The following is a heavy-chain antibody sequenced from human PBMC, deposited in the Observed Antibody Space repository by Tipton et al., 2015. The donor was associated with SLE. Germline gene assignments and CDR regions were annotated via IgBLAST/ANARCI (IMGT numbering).Heavy chain of an antibody. V-gene: IGHV4-59*02. CDR3: ASGLAPRFDY. J-gene: IGHJ4*02. Sequence: TLSLTCTASGDSVSNYYWSWIRQPPGKGLEWIGYIYYSGSTYYNPSLKSRVTISVDTSKNQFSLKVSSVTAADTAVYYCASGLAPRFDYWGQGTLVTVSS. CDR2: IYYSGST. CDR1: GDSVSNYY. D-gene: IGHD3/OR15-3a*01.